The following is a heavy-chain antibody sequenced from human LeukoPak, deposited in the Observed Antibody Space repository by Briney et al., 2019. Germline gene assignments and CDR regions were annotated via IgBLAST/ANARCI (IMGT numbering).Heavy chain of an antibody. CDR2: INPNSGGT. V-gene: IGHV1-2*02. Sequence: ASVKVSCKASGYTFTGYYMHWVRQAPGQGLEWMGWINPNSGGTNYAQKFQGRVTMTRDTSISTAYMELSRLRSDDTAVYYCASHLLAYCGGDCPAHFDYWGQGTLVTVSS. D-gene: IGHD2-21*02. CDR3: ASHLLAYCGGDCPAHFDY. CDR1: GYTFTGYY. J-gene: IGHJ4*02.